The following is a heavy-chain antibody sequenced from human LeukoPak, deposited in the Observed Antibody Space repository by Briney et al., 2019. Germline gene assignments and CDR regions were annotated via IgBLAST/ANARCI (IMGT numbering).Heavy chain of an antibody. V-gene: IGHV1-18*01. Sequence: ASVKVSCKASGYTFTRYAISWVRQAPGQGLEWMGWISAYNGNTNYVQKLQGRVTMTTDTSTSTAYMELRSLRSDDTAVYYCARDSWAYCGGDCYTYYGLDVWGQGTTVTVSS. CDR1: GYTFTRYA. J-gene: IGHJ6*02. CDR3: ARDSWAYCGGDCYTYYGLDV. D-gene: IGHD2-21*02. CDR2: ISAYNGNT.